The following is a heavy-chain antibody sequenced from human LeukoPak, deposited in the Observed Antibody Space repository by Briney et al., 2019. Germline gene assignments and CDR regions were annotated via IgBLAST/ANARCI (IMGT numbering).Heavy chain of an antibody. Sequence: SETLSLTCTVSGDSISSGSYYWGWIRQPPGKGLEWIGSIYYSGRTSHNPSLKSRVTMSVDTSKNQFSLKLSSVTAADTAVYYCARAEEYSGSPPPAFDIWGQGTMVTVSS. D-gene: IGHD1-26*01. CDR3: ARAEEYSGSPPPAFDI. J-gene: IGHJ3*02. V-gene: IGHV4-39*07. CDR1: GDSISSGSYY. CDR2: IYYSGRT.